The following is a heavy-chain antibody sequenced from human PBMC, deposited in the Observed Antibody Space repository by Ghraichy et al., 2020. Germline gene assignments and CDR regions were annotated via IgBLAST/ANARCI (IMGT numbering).Heavy chain of an antibody. V-gene: IGHV4-31*03. J-gene: IGHJ3*02. Sequence: SETLSLTCTVSGGSISSGGYYWSWIRQHPGKGLEWIGYIYYSGSTYYNPSLKSRVTISVDTSKNQFSLKLSSVTAADTAVYYCARDQGEGDSYYDAFAIWGQGTMITVSS. CDR2: IYYSGST. CDR3: ARDQGEGDSYYDAFAI. CDR1: GGSISSGGYY. D-gene: IGHD3-10*01.